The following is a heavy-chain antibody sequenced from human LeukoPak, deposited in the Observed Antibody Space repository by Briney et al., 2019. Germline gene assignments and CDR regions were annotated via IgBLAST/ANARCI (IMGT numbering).Heavy chain of an antibody. D-gene: IGHD6-13*01. CDR1: GYTFTGYY. CDR2: INPNSGGT. J-gene: IGHJ4*02. Sequence: PGGSLRLSCKASGYTFTGYYMHWVRQAPGQGLEWMGWINPNSGGTNYAQKFQGRVTMTRDTSISTAYMELSRLRSDDTAVYYCARVLYSSSWYDPGYWGQGTLVTVSS. V-gene: IGHV1-2*02. CDR3: ARVLYSSSWYDPGY.